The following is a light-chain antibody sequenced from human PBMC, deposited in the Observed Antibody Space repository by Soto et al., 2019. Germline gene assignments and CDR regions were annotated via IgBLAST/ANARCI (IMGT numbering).Light chain of an antibody. CDR1: QSVSSSS. J-gene: IGKJ5*01. V-gene: IGKV3-20*01. CDR2: GTS. Sequence: ETVLTQSPGTLSLSPGERATLSCRASQSVSSSSLAWYQQRPGQAPRLLIYGTSSRATGIPDRFSGSGSGTDFTLTISRLEPEDFAVYFCQLYGSSPLITFGQGTRLEIK. CDR3: QLYGSSPLIT.